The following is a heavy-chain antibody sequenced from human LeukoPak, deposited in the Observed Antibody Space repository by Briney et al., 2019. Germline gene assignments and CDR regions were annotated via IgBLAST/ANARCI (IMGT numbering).Heavy chain of an antibody. D-gene: IGHD4-23*01. CDR3: ARRDYGGLLDD. V-gene: IGHV4-39*01. CDR1: GDSIRSSRYH. CDR2: SHYSGST. J-gene: IGHJ4*02. Sequence: PSETLSLTCTVSGDSIRSSRYHWAWIRQPPGKGLAWIGSSHYSGSTYYNPSLKSRVTISVDTPKNQLSLKLNSATSSDTAVYFCARRDYGGLLDDWGQGTLVTVSS.